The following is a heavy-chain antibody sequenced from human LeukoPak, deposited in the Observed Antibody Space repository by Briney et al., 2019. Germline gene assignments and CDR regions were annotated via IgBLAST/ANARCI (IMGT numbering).Heavy chain of an antibody. CDR3: TRDPNSYYDSSGYYYEDYYYGMDV. CDR1: GFTVSSNY. D-gene: IGHD3-22*01. Sequence: GGSLRLSCAASGFTVSSNYMSWVRQAPGKGLEWVGFIRSKAYGGTTEYAASVKGRFTISRDDSKSIAYLQMNSLKTEDTAVYYCTRDPNSYYDSSGYYYEDYYYGMDVWGQGTTVTVSS. CDR2: IRSKAYGGTT. V-gene: IGHV3-49*04. J-gene: IGHJ6*02.